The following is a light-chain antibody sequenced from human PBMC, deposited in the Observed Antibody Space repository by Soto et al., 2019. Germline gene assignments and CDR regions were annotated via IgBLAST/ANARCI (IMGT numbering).Light chain of an antibody. CDR3: QQYGSSLFT. CDR2: GAS. Sequence: EIVLTQSPGTLSLSPGERATLSCRASQSVSSSYLAWYQQKPGQAPRLLIYGASSRATGIPDRFSGSGSWTSFTLTISRLEPEDFAVYYCQQYGSSLFTFGPGTKVDIK. J-gene: IGKJ3*01. V-gene: IGKV3-20*01. CDR1: QSVSSSY.